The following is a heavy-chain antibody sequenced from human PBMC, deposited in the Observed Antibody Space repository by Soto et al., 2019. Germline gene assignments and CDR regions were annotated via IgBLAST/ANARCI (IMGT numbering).Heavy chain of an antibody. CDR1: GFTFSNAW. Sequence: GGSLRLSCAASGFTFSNAWMSWVRQAPGKGLEWVGRIKSKTDGGTTDYAAPVKGRFTISRDDSKNTLYLQMNSLKTEDTAVYYCTTDLSVVVVAATSHWGQGTLVTVSS. D-gene: IGHD2-15*01. V-gene: IGHV3-15*01. CDR3: TTDLSVVVVAATSH. CDR2: IKSKTDGGTT. J-gene: IGHJ4*02.